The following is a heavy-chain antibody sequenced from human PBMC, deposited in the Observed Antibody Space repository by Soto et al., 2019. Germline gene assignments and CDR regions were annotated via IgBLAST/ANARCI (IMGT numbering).Heavy chain of an antibody. CDR2: IYYSGRT. V-gene: IGHV4-39*01. Sequence: QLQLQESGPGLVKPSETLSLTCTVSGVSITTGIYYWGWIRQPPGKGLEWIGSIYYSGRTGYNPSLKSRVTISVDTSKSQFSLRLGSVTAADTAVYYCARQASEGYSSSPFRYWGQGTLVTVSS. CDR1: GVSITTGIYY. CDR3: ARQASEGYSSSPFRY. J-gene: IGHJ4*02. D-gene: IGHD6-6*01.